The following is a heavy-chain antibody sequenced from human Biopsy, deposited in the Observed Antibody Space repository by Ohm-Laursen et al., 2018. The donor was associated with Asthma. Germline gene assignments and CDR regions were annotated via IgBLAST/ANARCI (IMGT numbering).Heavy chain of an antibody. CDR2: IRPHTGDT. CDR3: ARGYSGSDRIVYYYSGLEV. V-gene: IGHV1-18*01. J-gene: IGHJ6*02. D-gene: IGHD5-12*01. CDR1: GYTFTSTVYG. Sequence: ASVKVSCNASGYTFTSTVYGVSWVRQAPGQGLEWMGWIRPHTGDTNYAQMLRGRVTMTTDTSTSTAYMELRGLRSDDTAVYYCARGYSGSDRIVYYYSGLEVWGQGTTVTVSS.